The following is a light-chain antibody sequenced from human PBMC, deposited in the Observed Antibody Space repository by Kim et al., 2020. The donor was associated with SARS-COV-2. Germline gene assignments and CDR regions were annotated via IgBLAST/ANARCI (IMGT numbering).Light chain of an antibody. CDR2: DVS. Sequence: EIVLTQSPATLSLSPGERATLSCRASQSVSGYLAWYQQKPGQAPRLLIYDVSNRATAVPARFSGYGSGTDFTLTISSLEPEDFAVYYCQQRETFGPGTKVDIK. J-gene: IGKJ3*01. CDR1: QSVSGY. V-gene: IGKV3-11*01. CDR3: QQRET.